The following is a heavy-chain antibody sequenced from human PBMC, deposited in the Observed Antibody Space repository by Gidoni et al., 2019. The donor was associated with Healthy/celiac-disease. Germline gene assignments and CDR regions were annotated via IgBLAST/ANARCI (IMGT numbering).Heavy chain of an antibody. CDR1: GGSISSSNW. CDR2: IYHSGST. CDR3: RGTVVKRPRGTDY. V-gene: IGHV4-4*02. J-gene: IGHJ4*02. Sequence: QVQLQESGPGLVKPSGTLSLTCAVSGGSISSSNWWRWVRQPPGKGLEWIGEIYHSGSTTYNPSLKSRVTISVDKSKNQFSLKLSSVTAADTAVYYCRGTVVKRPRGTDYWGQGTLVTVSS. D-gene: IGHD2-15*01.